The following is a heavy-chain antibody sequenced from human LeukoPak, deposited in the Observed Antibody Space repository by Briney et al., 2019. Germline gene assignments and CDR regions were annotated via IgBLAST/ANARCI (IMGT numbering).Heavy chain of an antibody. V-gene: IGHV3-21*01. CDR2: ISSSSSYI. CDR1: GFTFSSYS. J-gene: IGHJ4*02. CDR3: ARGPGFNFDY. Sequence: GGSLRLSCAASGFTFSSYSMNWVRQAPGKGLEWVSSISSSSSYIYYADSVKGRFTISRDNAKNSLYLQMNSLGDEDTAVYYCARGPGFNFDYWGQGTLVTVSS.